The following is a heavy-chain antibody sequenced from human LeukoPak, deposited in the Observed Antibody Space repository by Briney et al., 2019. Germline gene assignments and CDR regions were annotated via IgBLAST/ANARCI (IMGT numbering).Heavy chain of an antibody. CDR3: VLAPNSNWFDF. J-gene: IGHJ5*01. Sequence: SETLSLTCSVSGDSVSGFYWNWIRQSPGTGLEWIGNIHYSGNSNYNPSLKSRVTRSIDTSRNQFFLKLNSVTAADTAVYYCVLAPNSNWFDFWGQGTQVTVSS. CDR2: IHYSGNS. CDR1: GDSVSGFY. V-gene: IGHV4-59*08. D-gene: IGHD2-8*01.